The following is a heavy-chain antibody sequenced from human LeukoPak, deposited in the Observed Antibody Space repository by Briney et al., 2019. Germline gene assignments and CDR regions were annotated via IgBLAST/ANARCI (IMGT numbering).Heavy chain of an antibody. CDR3: ARALDAFDI. J-gene: IGHJ3*02. CDR1: GFTFSTFA. CDR2: ISYNVSYK. V-gene: IGHV3-30*04. Sequence: GGSLRLSCTGSGFTFSTFAMHWVRQAPGKGLEWVAFISYNVSYKDYPDSVKGRFTISRDNSENTLYLQMNSLRAEDTAVYYCARALDAFDIWGQGTMVTVSS.